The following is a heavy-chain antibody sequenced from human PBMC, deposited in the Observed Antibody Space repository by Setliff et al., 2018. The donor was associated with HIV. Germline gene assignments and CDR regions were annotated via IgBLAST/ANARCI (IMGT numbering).Heavy chain of an antibody. J-gene: IGHJ1*01. CDR2: ISSSSSYI. CDR1: GFTFSSYS. D-gene: IGHD3-16*02. V-gene: IGHV3-21*01. Sequence: GSLRLSCAASGFTFSSYSMNWVRQAPGKGLEWVSSISSSSSYIYYADSLKGRFTISRDNAKNSLYLQMNTLRAEDTAVYYCARDSDPYYDYVWGPYRPEYFQHWGRGTLVTVSS. CDR3: ARDSDPYYDYVWGPYRPEYFQH.